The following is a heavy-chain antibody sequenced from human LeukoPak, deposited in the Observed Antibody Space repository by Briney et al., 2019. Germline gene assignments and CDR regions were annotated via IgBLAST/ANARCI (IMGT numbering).Heavy chain of an antibody. Sequence: GGSLRLSCAASGFTFSSYWMSWVRQAPGKGLEWVANIKQDGSEKYYVDSVKGRFTISRDNAKNSLYLQMNSLRAEDTAVYYCAKGGNIRVLDYYYYMDVWGKGTTVTVSS. J-gene: IGHJ6*03. D-gene: IGHD2/OR15-2a*01. V-gene: IGHV3-7*03. CDR2: IKQDGSEK. CDR3: AKGGNIRVLDYYYYMDV. CDR1: GFTFSSYW.